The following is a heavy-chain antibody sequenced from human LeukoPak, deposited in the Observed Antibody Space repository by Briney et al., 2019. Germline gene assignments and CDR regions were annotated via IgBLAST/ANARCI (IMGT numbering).Heavy chain of an antibody. Sequence: PGGSLRLSCAASGFTFSSYGMSWVRQAPGKGLEWVSYISSSGSTIYYADSVKGRFTISRDNAKNSLYLQMNSLRAEDTAVYYCARRVATIEDGYYYYMDVWGKGTTVTISS. D-gene: IGHD5-12*01. CDR1: GFTFSSYG. CDR2: ISSSGSTI. V-gene: IGHV3-48*04. J-gene: IGHJ6*03. CDR3: ARRVATIEDGYYYYMDV.